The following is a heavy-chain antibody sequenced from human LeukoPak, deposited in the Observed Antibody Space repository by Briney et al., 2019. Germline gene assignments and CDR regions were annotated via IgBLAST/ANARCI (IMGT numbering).Heavy chain of an antibody. CDR1: GGSISSYY. J-gene: IGHJ4*02. Sequence: SETLPLTCTVSGGSISSYYWSWIRQPPGKGLEWIGYIYYSGSTNYNPSLKSRVTISVDTSKNQFSLKLSSVTAADTAVYYCAREVVTGFDYWGQGTLVTVSS. CDR2: IYYSGST. D-gene: IGHD2-21*02. CDR3: AREVVTGFDY. V-gene: IGHV4-59*01.